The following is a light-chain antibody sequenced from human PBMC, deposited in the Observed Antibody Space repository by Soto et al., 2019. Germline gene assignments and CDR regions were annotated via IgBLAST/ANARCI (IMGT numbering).Light chain of an antibody. J-gene: IGLJ2*01. CDR1: SSDVGGYNY. V-gene: IGLV2-14*03. CDR3: SSYTGSTTLEI. CDR2: DVS. Sequence: QSALTQPASVSGSPGQSITIYCTGTSSDVGGYNYVSWYQQHPGKAPKLMIYDVSNRPSGVSDRFSGSRSGNTASLTISGLQAEDEAHYYCSSYTGSTTLEIFGGGTKLTVL.